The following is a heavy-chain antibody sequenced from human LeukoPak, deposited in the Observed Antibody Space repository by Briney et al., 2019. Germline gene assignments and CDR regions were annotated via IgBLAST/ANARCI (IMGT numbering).Heavy chain of an antibody. Sequence: GASVKVSCKASGYTFTSYDINWGRQATGQGLEWMGWMNPNSNNTGYAQEFQGRVTITRNTSITTAYMELSSLRSEDTVVYYCAREVGDWFDPWGQGTLVTVSS. CDR2: MNPNSNNT. CDR3: AREVGDWFDP. V-gene: IGHV1-8*01. CDR1: GYTFTSYD. D-gene: IGHD1-26*01. J-gene: IGHJ5*02.